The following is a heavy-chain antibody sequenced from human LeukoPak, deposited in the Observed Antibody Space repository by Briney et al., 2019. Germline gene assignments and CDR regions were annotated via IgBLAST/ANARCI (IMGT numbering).Heavy chain of an antibody. CDR2: INPSGGST. V-gene: IGHV1-46*01. Sequence: ASVKVSCKASGYXFTSYYMHWVRQAPGQGLEWMGIINPSGGSTSYAQKFQGRVTMTRDTSTSTVYMELSSLRSEDTAVYYCASLQSSGPYYFDYWGQGTLVTVSS. D-gene: IGHD3-22*01. CDR3: ASLQSSGPYYFDY. J-gene: IGHJ4*02. CDR1: GYXFTSYY.